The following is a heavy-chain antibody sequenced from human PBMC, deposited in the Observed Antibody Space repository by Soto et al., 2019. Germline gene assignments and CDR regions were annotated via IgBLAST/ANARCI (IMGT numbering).Heavy chain of an antibody. CDR3: AHRTYYYDSSGPRGFDY. J-gene: IGHJ4*02. V-gene: IGHV2-5*02. CDR2: IYWDDDK. CDR1: GFSLSTSGVG. D-gene: IGHD3-22*01. Sequence: QITLKESGPTLVKPTQTLTLTCTFSGFSLSTSGVGVGWIRQPPGKALEWLALIYWDDDKRYSPSLKSRLTITKDTSKNQVVLTMTNMDPVDTATYYCAHRTYYYDSSGPRGFDYWGQGTLVTVSS.